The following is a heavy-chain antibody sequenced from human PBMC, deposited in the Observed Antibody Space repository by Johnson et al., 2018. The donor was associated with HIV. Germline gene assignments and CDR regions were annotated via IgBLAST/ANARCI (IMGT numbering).Heavy chain of an antibody. V-gene: IGHV3-74*02. Sequence: VQLVESGGGLVQPGGSLRLSCAASGFTFSSYWMHWVRQAPGTGLVWVSRINSDGSSTSYADSVKGRFTISSDNAKNTLYLQMNSLRAEDTTVYYCARAWSLGAFDIWGQGTMVTVSS. CDR2: INSDGSST. J-gene: IGHJ3*02. D-gene: IGHD2-15*01. CDR1: GFTFSSYW. CDR3: ARAWSLGAFDI.